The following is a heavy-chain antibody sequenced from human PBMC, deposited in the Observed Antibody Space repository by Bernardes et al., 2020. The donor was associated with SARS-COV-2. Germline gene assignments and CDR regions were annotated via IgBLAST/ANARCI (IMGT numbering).Heavy chain of an antibody. CDR2: ISSSGDTI. V-gene: IGHV3-48*02. CDR3: ARDLGAWASGSYFDY. CDR1: GFTFSDYS. D-gene: IGHD1-26*01. J-gene: IGHJ4*01. Sequence: GGSLRLSCAASGFTFSDYSMNWVPRAPGKGLQWVSFISSSGDTITYAESVKGRFTISRDNAKNSLYLQMNSLRDDDTAQYYCARDLGAWASGSYFDYWGHGTLVTVSS.